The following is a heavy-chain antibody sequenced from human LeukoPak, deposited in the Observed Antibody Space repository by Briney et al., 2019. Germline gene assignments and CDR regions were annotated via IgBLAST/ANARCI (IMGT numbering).Heavy chain of an antibody. Sequence: GGSLRLSCAASGFTLSNAWMSWVRQAPGKGLEWVGRIKSKTDGGTTDYAAPVKGRFTISRDDSKNTLYLQMNSLKTEDTAVYYCTTGPSYGGVDYWGQGTLVTVSS. CDR1: GFTLSNAW. CDR3: TTGPSYGGVDY. V-gene: IGHV3-15*01. CDR2: IKSKTDGGTT. D-gene: IGHD4-23*01. J-gene: IGHJ4*02.